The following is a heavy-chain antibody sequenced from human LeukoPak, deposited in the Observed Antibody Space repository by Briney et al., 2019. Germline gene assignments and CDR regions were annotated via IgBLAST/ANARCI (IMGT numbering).Heavy chain of an antibody. CDR2: IYYSGSS. CDR3: ARQRTDDSSGSLDY. V-gene: IGHV4-39*07. D-gene: IGHD3-22*01. J-gene: IGHJ4*02. Sequence: SQTLSLTCTVSGGSISSRSYYWGWIRQPPGKGLEWIGSIYYSGSSYNNPSLKSRVTISVDTSKNQFSLKLSSVTAADTAVYFCARQRTDDSSGSLDYWGQGTLVTVSS. CDR1: GGSISSRSYY.